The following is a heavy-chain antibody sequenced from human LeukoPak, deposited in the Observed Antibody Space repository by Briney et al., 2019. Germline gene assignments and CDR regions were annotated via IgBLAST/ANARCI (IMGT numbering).Heavy chain of an antibody. CDR1: GFAFSNYA. Sequence: GGSLRLSCLASGFAFSNYAMSWVRQAPGKGLEWVSGTGIRGDNTYYADSVKGRFTIARDNAKNSLNLQMNSLRAEDTAVYYCLAGGGYLGLGTLVTVSS. D-gene: IGHD3-10*01. CDR2: TGIRGDNT. V-gene: IGHV3-23*01. J-gene: IGHJ4*02. CDR3: LAGGGY.